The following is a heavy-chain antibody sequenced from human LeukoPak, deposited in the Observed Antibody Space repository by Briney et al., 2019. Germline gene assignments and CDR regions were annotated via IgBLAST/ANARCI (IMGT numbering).Heavy chain of an antibody. V-gene: IGHV3-30*02. Sequence: GALRLSWSASGFPFRSYGIDWVRPGPGKGLEWVAFIRYDGSNKDYADSVKGRFTISRDNSKNTLYLQMNSLRAEDTAVYYCAKSGLNRFDYWGQGTLVTVSS. CDR3: AKSGLNRFDY. CDR1: GFPFRSYG. D-gene: IGHD2-15*01. CDR2: IRYDGSNK. J-gene: IGHJ4*02.